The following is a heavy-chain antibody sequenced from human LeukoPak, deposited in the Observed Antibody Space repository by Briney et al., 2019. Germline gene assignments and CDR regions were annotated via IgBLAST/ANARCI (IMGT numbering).Heavy chain of an antibody. V-gene: IGHV3-30*02. Sequence: GGSLRLSCAASGFTFSSYGMHWVRQAPGKGLEWVSFIRYDGSNKYYADSVKGRFTISRDNSKNTLYLEMISLRAEDTAVYYCARTEEFDYWGQGTLVTVSS. J-gene: IGHJ4*02. CDR3: ARTEEFDY. CDR2: IRYDGSNK. D-gene: IGHD1/OR15-1a*01. CDR1: GFTFSSYG.